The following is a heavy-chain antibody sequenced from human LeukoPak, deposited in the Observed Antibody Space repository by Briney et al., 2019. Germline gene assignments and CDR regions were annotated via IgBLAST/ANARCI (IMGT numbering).Heavy chain of an antibody. V-gene: IGHV3-23*01. J-gene: IGHJ3*02. CDR2: ISGSGVST. CDR3: AKSLGGGSDDAFDI. CDR1: GFTFSSYA. D-gene: IGHD2-15*01. Sequence: QPGGSLRLSCAASGFTFSSYAMIWVRRAPGKGLEWVSAISGSGVSTYYADSVKGRFTISRDNSKNTLYLQMNSLRAEDTAVYYCAKSLGGGSDDAFDIWGQGTMVTVSP.